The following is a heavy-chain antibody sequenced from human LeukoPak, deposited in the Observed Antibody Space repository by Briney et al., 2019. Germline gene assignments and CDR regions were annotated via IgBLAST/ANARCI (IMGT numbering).Heavy chain of an antibody. CDR2: ISSSAGII. D-gene: IGHD1-26*01. J-gene: IGHJ4*02. CDR1: GFTFSSYE. V-gene: IGHV3-48*03. Sequence: PGGSLRLSCVASGFTFSSYEMNWVRQAPGKGLEWVSSISSSAGIIYYADSVKGRFTISRDNAKNSLYLQMNSLRADDTAVYYCARDGGTYYFDYWGQGTLVTVSS. CDR3: ARDGGTYYFDY.